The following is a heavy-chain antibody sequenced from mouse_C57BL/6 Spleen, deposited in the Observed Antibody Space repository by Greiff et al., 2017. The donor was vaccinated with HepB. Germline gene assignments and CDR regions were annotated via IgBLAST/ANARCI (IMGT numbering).Heavy chain of an antibody. Sequence: VQLQQSGAELVRPGASVKLSCTASGFNIKDYYMHWVKQRPEQGLEWIGRIDPEDGDTEYAPKFQGKATMTADTSSNTAYLQLSSLTSEDTAVYYCTPHYHGIWFAYWGQGTLVTVSA. CDR1: GFNIKDYY. CDR3: TPHYHGIWFAY. J-gene: IGHJ3*01. D-gene: IGHD1-1*01. CDR2: IDPEDGDT. V-gene: IGHV14-1*01.